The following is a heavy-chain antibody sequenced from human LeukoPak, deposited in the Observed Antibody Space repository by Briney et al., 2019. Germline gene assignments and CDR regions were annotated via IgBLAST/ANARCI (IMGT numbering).Heavy chain of an antibody. D-gene: IGHD3-10*01. Sequence: PSETLSLTCTVSGGSISSGDYYWSWIRQPPGKGLEWIGYIYYSGSTYYNPSLKSRVTISVDTSKNQFSLKLSSVIAADTAVYYCARVQSYGSGYFDYWGQGTLVTVSS. CDR2: IYYSGST. V-gene: IGHV4-30-4*01. CDR3: ARVQSYGSGYFDY. J-gene: IGHJ4*02. CDR1: GGSISSGDYY.